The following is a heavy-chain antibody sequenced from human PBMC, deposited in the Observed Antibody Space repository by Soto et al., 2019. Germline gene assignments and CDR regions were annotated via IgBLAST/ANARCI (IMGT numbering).Heavy chain of an antibody. V-gene: IGHV4-31*03. CDR2: IYYSGST. J-gene: IGHJ5*02. CDR1: GGSIRSGGYY. Sequence: SETLSLTCTVSGGSIRSGGYYWSWIRQHPGKGLEWIGYIYYSGSTYYNPSLKSRVTISVDTSKNQFSLKLSSVTAADTAVYYCAREVKARGYYGSGSPKENWFDPWGQGTLVTVSS. CDR3: AREVKARGYYGSGSPKENWFDP. D-gene: IGHD3-10*01.